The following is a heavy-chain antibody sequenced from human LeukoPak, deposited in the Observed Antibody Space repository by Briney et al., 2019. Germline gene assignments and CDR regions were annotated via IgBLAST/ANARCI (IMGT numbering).Heavy chain of an antibody. CDR2: VYTSGST. Sequence: SETLSLTCTVSGGSISSYYWSWIRQPAGKGLEWIGRVYTSGSTNYNPSLKSRVTMSVDTSKNQFSLKLSSVTAADTAVYYCARVHSGYDFAVGTVTYFDYWGQGTLVTVSS. J-gene: IGHJ4*02. CDR1: GGSISSYY. V-gene: IGHV4-4*07. D-gene: IGHD5-12*01. CDR3: ARVHSGYDFAVGTVTYFDY.